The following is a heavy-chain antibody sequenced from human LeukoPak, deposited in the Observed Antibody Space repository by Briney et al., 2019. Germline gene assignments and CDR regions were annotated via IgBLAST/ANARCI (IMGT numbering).Heavy chain of an antibody. CDR2: INSDGSST. CDR3: ARDRGSYPYYFDD. J-gene: IGHJ4*02. D-gene: IGHD1-26*01. CDR1: GFTFSSYW. Sequence: GGSLRLSCVVSGFTFSSYWMYWVRQAPGKGLVWVSHINSDGSSTTYADSVKGRFTISRDNAKNTLYLQMSSLRAEDTAVYYCARDRGSYPYYFDDWGQGTLVTVSS. V-gene: IGHV3-74*01.